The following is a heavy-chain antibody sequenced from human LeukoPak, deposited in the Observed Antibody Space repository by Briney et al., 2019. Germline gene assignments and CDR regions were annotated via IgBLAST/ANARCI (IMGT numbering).Heavy chain of an antibody. J-gene: IGHJ4*02. V-gene: IGHV4-39*01. CDR1: GASISSRDHY. CDR3: ARRFEMWSYFDS. Sequence: SETLSLTCSVSGASISSRDHYWAWIRQPPGKGLEWIGSVYFSGSTYYKASLKSRLTISVDTSKNQFSLTLKSVTAADTSVYYCARRFEMWSYFDSWGQGTPVIVS. D-gene: IGHD2-21*01. CDR2: VYFSGST.